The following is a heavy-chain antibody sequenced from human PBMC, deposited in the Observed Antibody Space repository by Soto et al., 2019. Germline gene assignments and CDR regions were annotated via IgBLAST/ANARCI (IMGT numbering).Heavy chain of an antibody. CDR1: GYSFTSYW. V-gene: IGHV5-51*01. D-gene: IGHD3-3*01. Sequence: GESLKISCKGSGYSFTSYWIGWLRQMPGKGLEWMGIIYPGDSDTRYSPSFQGQVTISADKSISTAYLQWSSLKASDTAMYYCARQASTIFGVVKDYYYYYGLDVCGQGTTVTVSS. CDR3: ARQASTIFGVVKDYYYYYGLDV. CDR2: IYPGDSDT. J-gene: IGHJ6*02.